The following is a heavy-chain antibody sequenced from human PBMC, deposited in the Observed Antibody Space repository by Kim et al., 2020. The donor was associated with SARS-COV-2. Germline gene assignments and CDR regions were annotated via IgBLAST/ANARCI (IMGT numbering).Heavy chain of an antibody. J-gene: IGHJ3*02. CDR3: ARGGDRYYDILTGGGVVAFDI. V-gene: IGHV4-34*01. Sequence: SETLSLTCAVYGGSFSGYYWSWIRQPPGKGLEWIGEINHSGSTNYNLSLKSRVTISVDTSKNQFSLKLSSVTAADTAVYYCARGGDRYYDILTGGGVVAFDIWGQGTMVTVSS. D-gene: IGHD3-9*01. CDR1: GGSFSGYY. CDR2: INHSGST.